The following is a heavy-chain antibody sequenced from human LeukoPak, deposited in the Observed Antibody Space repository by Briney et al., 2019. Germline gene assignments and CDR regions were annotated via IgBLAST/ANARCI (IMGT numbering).Heavy chain of an antibody. CDR1: GFTFDDYA. CDR2: INWNSGSI. D-gene: IGHD4-11*01. V-gene: IGHV3-9*01. J-gene: IGHJ6*02. CDR3: VKDRLHFYGMDV. Sequence: GGSLRLSCAASGFTFDDYAMHWVRQAPGKGLEWVSGINWNSGSIGYADSVEGRFTISRDNAKNSLFLQMNSLRPEDTALYYCVKDRLHFYGMDVWGQGTTVTVSS.